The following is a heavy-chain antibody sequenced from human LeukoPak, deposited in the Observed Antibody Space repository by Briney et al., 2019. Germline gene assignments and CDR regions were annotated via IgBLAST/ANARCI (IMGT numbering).Heavy chain of an antibody. D-gene: IGHD1-26*01. CDR2: ISYSGNT. Sequence: ETQPFTCTVSGDSISSSNHYWGCIRQPPGKGLEWMGSISYSGNTYYNPSLKSRVTISVDTSKNQFSLKLSSVTAADTAVYYCARVRSGTSYDAFDIWGLGIMAAVSS. CDR3: ARVRSGTSYDAFDI. CDR1: GDSISSSNHY. V-gene: IGHV4-39*01. J-gene: IGHJ3*02.